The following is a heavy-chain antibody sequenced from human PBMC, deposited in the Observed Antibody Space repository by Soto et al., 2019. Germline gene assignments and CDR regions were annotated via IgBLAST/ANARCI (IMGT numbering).Heavy chain of an antibody. CDR3: ARWDDYGASDQYHFDQ. Sequence: QVQLVQSGPEVKKPGASVKVSCKGSGYTFTSYGITWVRQAPGQGLEWMGWTSIYNGHTEYSPKFLGRVVMTTDTSADTAYLELKSLRPDDAALYYCARWDDYGASDQYHFDQWGQGTLVTVSS. CDR2: TSIYNGHT. CDR1: GYTFTSYG. D-gene: IGHD4-17*01. J-gene: IGHJ4*02. V-gene: IGHV1-18*01.